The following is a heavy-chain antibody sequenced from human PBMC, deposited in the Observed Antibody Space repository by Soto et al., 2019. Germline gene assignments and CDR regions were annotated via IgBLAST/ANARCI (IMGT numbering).Heavy chain of an antibody. J-gene: IGHJ5*02. CDR2: IIPMFGTP. CDR1: GGTLNSQS. V-gene: IGHV1-69*06. CDR3: ATSLAARRKPDNWLDA. D-gene: IGHD6-6*01. Sequence: QVQVFQSGAEVKKPGSSVRVSCKVSGGTLNSQSITWVRQAPGQGLEWMGGIIPMFGTPTDAQKFRGRVKISADTTTSTVYMEVRSLSSQDTAVYYCATSLAARRKPDNWLDAWGQGTLVTVSS.